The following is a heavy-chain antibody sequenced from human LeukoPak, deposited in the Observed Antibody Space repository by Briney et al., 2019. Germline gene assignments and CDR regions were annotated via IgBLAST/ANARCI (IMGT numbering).Heavy chain of an antibody. CDR2: IIPIFGTA. Sequence: SVKVSCKASGGTFSSYAISWVRQAPGQGLEWMGGIIPIFGTANYAQKFQGRVTITADESTSTAYMELSSLRSEDTAVYYCGGGGYYDFWSGYGGKYYFDYWGQGTLVTVSS. CDR3: GGGGYYDFWSGYGGKYYFDY. V-gene: IGHV1-69*13. CDR1: GGTFSSYA. J-gene: IGHJ4*02. D-gene: IGHD3-3*01.